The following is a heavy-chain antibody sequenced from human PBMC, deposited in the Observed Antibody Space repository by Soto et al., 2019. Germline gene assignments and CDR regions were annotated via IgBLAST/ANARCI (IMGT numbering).Heavy chain of an antibody. CDR2: IWYDGSLQ. CDR1: GFSFENYC. V-gene: IGHV3-33*06. J-gene: IGHJ6*02. Sequence: LRLSCAASGFSFENYCMHWVRQAPGRGLEWVAIIWYDGSLQYYAAAVKGRFTISRDNSKNTLYLEMNSLRAEDTAVYYCANLWGDGYNLGQDYNGMDVWGQGTTVTVSS. CDR3: ANLWGDGYNLGQDYNGMDV. D-gene: IGHD5-12*01.